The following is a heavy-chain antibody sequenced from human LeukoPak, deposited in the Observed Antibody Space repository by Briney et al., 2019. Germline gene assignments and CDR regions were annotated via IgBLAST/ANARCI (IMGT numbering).Heavy chain of an antibody. CDR3: AMIEQVVSEVEGGY. CDR1: GFTVSSNY. J-gene: IGHJ4*02. CDR2: IKQDASEK. V-gene: IGHV3-7*01. Sequence: GGSLRLSCAASGFTVSSNYMSWVRQAPGKGLEWVANIKQDASEKYYLDSVKGRFTISRDNAKNSLYLQMNSLRAEDTAVYFCAMIEQVVSEVEGGYWGQGTLVTVSS. D-gene: IGHD6-6*01.